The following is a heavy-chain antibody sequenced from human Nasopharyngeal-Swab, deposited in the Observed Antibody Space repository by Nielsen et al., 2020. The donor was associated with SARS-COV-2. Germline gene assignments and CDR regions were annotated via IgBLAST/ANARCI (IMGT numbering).Heavy chain of an antibody. Sequence: GGSLRLSCAASGFTFDDYAMHWVRQAPGKGLEWVPGISWNSGSIGYADSVKGRFTISRDNAKNSLYLQMNSLRAEDTALYYCAKLGYFDLWGRGTLITVSS. CDR3: AKLGYFDL. CDR2: ISWNSGSI. CDR1: GFTFDDYA. V-gene: IGHV3-9*01. J-gene: IGHJ2*01.